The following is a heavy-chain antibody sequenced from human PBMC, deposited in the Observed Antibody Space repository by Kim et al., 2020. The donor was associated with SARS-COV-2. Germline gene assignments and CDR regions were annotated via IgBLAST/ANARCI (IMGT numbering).Heavy chain of an antibody. J-gene: IGHJ4*02. CDR3: ARPGGNGDY. Sequence: STNNTPSLKSRVTISVDKSKNQFSLKLSSVTAADTAVYYCARPGGNGDYWGQGTLVTVSS. CDR2: ST. V-gene: IGHV4-4*02. D-gene: IGHD1-26*01.